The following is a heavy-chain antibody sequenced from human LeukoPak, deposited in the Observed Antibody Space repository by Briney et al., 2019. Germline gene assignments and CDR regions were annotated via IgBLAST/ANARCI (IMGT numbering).Heavy chain of an antibody. CDR3: ARDYGDY. V-gene: IGHV3-66*01. D-gene: IGHD4-17*01. J-gene: IGHJ4*02. CDR2: IYTGGNT. CDR1: GFTVSSKY. Sequence: PGGSLRLSCAASGFTVSSKYMSWVRQAPGKGLEWVSVIYTGGNTYYADSVKGRFTISRDNSKNTLYLQMNSLRADDTAVYFCARDYGDYWGQGTLVTGSS.